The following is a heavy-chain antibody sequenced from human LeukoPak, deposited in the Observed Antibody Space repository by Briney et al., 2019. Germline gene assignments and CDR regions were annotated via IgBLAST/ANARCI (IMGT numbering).Heavy chain of an antibody. J-gene: IGHJ3*01. Sequence: SETLSLTCTVSGDSFRSSSYYWAWIRQPPGKGPEWIVSIYYSGITYYNPSLKSRVTISVDTSKNQFSLKVPSVTAADTAVYFCARHVNRDSSFNFWGQGTMVTVSS. D-gene: IGHD5-24*01. CDR2: IYYSGIT. CDR3: ARHVNRDSSFNF. CDR1: GDSFRSSSYY. V-gene: IGHV4-39*01.